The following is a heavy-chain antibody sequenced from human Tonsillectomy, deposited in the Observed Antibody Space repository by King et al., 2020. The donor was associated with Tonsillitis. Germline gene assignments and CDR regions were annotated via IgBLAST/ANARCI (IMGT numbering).Heavy chain of an antibody. V-gene: IGHV4-61*02. J-gene: IGHJ1*01. Sequence: QLQESGPGLVKPSQTLSLTCTVSGGSISSGSYYWSWIRQPAGKGLEWIGRIYTSGSTNYNPSLKSRVTISVDTSKNKFSLKLSSVTAADTAVYYCAREFQHWGQGTLVTVSS. CDR2: IYTSGST. CDR1: GGSISSGSYY. CDR3: AREFQH.